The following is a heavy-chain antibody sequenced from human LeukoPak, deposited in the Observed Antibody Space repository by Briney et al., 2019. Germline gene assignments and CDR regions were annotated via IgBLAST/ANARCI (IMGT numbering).Heavy chain of an antibody. D-gene: IGHD6-13*01. CDR2: IYYSGST. Sequence: PSETLSLTCTVSGGSISSYYWSWIRQPPGKELEWIGYIYYSGSTNYNPSLKSRVTTSVDTSKNQFSLKLSSVTAADTAVYYCARVGSSWRYFDYWGQGTLVTVSS. CDR1: GGSISSYY. V-gene: IGHV4-59*01. CDR3: ARVGSSWRYFDY. J-gene: IGHJ4*02.